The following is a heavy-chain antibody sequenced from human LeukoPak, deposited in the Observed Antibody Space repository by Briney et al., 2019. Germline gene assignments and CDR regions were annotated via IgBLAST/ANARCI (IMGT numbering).Heavy chain of an antibody. CDR3: ARDLLMVRGVLDY. CDR1: GFTFSDYY. J-gene: IGHJ4*02. CDR2: ISGSSSYT. V-gene: IGHV3-11*06. D-gene: IGHD3-10*01. Sequence: SGGSLRLSCAASGFTFSDYYMSWIRQAPGKGLEWVSYISGSSSYTNYADSVKGRFTISRDNAKNSPYLQMNSLRAEDTAVYYCARDLLMVRGVLDYWGQGTLVTVSS.